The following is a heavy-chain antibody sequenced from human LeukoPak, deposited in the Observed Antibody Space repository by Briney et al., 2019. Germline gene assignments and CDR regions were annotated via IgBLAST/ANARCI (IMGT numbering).Heavy chain of an antibody. CDR3: ARVTSRLGVCDY. D-gene: IGHD2-8*01. CDR1: GVSISGNY. J-gene: IGHJ4*02. CDR2: IYHSGNT. V-gene: IGHV4-38-2*02. Sequence: SETLSLTCTVSGVSISGNYWSWIRQPPGKGLEWIGSIYHSGNTYYNPSLKSRVTISVDTSKNQFSLKLRSVTAADTAVYYCARVTSRLGVCDYWGQGTLVTVSS.